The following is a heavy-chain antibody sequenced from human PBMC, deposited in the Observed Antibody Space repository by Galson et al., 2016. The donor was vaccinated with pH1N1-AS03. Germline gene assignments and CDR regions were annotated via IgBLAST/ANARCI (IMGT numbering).Heavy chain of an antibody. CDR2: VYYSGRT. J-gene: IGHJ5*02. CDR3: ARQATPEGWLHYTWFDP. D-gene: IGHD5-24*01. V-gene: IGHV4-39*01. Sequence: ETLSLTCSVSGDSMDSSSYHWGWIRQPPGKGLEWIGTVYYSGRTYYNPSLNRRVTISVDVSRRHFSLKLKSVSATDTGVYYCARQATPEGWLHYTWFDPWGQRTLVTVSS. CDR1: GDSMDSSSYH.